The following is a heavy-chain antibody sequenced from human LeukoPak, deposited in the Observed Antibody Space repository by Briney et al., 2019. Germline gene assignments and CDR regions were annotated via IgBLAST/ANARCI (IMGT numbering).Heavy chain of an antibody. V-gene: IGHV4-59*01. CDR1: GGSITSYY. CDR3: ARHDPQDIVVVPAAIDY. CDR2: IYYSGST. D-gene: IGHD2-2*02. J-gene: IGHJ4*02. Sequence: SETLSLTCTVSGGSITSYYWSWIRQPPGKGLEWIGYIYYSGSTNYNPSLKSRVTISVDTSKNHFSLEVSSVTAADTAVYYCARHDPQDIVVVPAAIDYWGQGTLVTVSS.